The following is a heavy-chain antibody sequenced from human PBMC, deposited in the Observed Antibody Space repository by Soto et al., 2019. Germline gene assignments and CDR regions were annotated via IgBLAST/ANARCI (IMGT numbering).Heavy chain of an antibody. Sequence: ASVKVSCKASGYTFTGYYMHWVRQAPGQGLEWMGWINPNSGGTNYAQKFQGWVTMTRDTSISTAYMELSRLRSDDTAVYYCARDRVEMATIVYYYGMYVWGQGTTVTVSS. CDR1: GYTFTGYY. J-gene: IGHJ6*02. V-gene: IGHV1-2*04. CDR2: INPNSGGT. CDR3: ARDRVEMATIVYYYGMYV. D-gene: IGHD5-12*01.